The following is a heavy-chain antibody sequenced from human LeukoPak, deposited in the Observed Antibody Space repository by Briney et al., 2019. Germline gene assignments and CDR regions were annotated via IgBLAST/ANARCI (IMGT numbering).Heavy chain of an antibody. V-gene: IGHV4-59*01. Sequence: PSETLSLTCTVSGGSISSYYWSWIRQPPGKGLEWIGYIYYSGSTNYNPSLKSRVTISVDTSKNQFSLKLSSVTAADTAVYYCARGYDILTGYNEAFDIWGQGTMVTVSS. CDR2: IYYSGST. CDR1: GGSISSYY. CDR3: ARGYDILTGYNEAFDI. D-gene: IGHD3-9*01. J-gene: IGHJ3*02.